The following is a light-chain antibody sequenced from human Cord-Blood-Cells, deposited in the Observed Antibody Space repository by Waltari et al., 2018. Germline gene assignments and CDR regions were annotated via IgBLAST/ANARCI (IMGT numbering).Light chain of an antibody. V-gene: IGKV1-39*01. CDR2: AAS. J-gene: IGKJ1*01. Sequence: DIPMTQSPSSLSASVGDKVTITCRASQSISSYLNWYQQKPGNAPKLLIYAASSLQSGVPSRFSGSGSGTDFTLTISSLQPEDFATYYCQQSDSTPWTFGQGTKVEIK. CDR3: QQSDSTPWT. CDR1: QSISSY.